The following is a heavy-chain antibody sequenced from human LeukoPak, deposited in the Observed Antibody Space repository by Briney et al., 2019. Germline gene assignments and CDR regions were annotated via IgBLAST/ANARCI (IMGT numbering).Heavy chain of an antibody. CDR1: GFTFSSYW. CDR2: INSDGSST. V-gene: IGHV3-74*01. D-gene: IGHD1-26*01. CDR3: ARAQVGAIYYFDH. Sequence: GGSLRLSCAASGFTFSSYWMHWVRQAPGKGLVWVSRINSDGSSTSYADSVKGRFTISRDNAKNTLYLQMNSLRAEDTAVYYCARAQVGAIYYFDHWGQGTLVTVSS. J-gene: IGHJ4*02.